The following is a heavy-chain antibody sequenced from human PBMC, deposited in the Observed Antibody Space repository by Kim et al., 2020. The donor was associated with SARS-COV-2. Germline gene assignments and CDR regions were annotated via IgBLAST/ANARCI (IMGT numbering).Heavy chain of an antibody. Sequence: SETLSHTCAVFGGSFSDFSWTWIRQSSGKGLEWIGEINQGGSTNYNPSLKSRVTISLDTSRNQFSLRVTSVTAADTAIYYCARGRVGVVPSPVLGLGPFWKYHYMDVWGKGATVTVS. CDR3: ARGRVGVVPSPVLGLGPFWKYHYMDV. D-gene: IGHD3-3*01. J-gene: IGHJ6*03. CDR2: INQGGST. V-gene: IGHV4-34*01. CDR1: GGSFSDFS.